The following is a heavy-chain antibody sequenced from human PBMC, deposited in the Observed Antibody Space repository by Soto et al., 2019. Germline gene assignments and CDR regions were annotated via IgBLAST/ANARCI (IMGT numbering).Heavy chain of an antibody. CDR2: IIPIFGTA. J-gene: IGHJ3*02. Sequence: GASVKVSCKASGGTFSSYAISWVRQAPGQGLEWMGGIIPIFGTANYAQKFQGRVTITADESTSTAYMELSSLRSEDTAVYYCARDTYYYDSSGYLSHDAFDIWGQGTMVTV. V-gene: IGHV1-69*13. CDR3: ARDTYYYDSSGYLSHDAFDI. CDR1: GGTFSSYA. D-gene: IGHD3-22*01.